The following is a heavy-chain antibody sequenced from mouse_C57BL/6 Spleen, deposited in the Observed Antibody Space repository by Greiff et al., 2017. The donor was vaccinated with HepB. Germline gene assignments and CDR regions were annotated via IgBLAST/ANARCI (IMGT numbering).Heavy chain of an antibody. J-gene: IGHJ2*01. CDR1: GYSFTDYN. CDR2: INPNYGTT. V-gene: IGHV1-39*01. Sequence: VQLQQSGPELVKPGASVKISCKASGYSFTDYNMNWVKQSNGKSLEWIGVINPNYGTTSYNQKFKGKATLTVDQSASTAYMQLNSLTSEDSAVYYCARSGGSDDYDGVDYWGQGTTLTVSS. CDR3: ARSGGSDDYDGVDY. D-gene: IGHD2-4*01.